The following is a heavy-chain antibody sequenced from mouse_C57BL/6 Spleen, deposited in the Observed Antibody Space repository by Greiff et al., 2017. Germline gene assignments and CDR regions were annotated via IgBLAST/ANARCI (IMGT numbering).Heavy chain of an antibody. J-gene: IGHJ2*01. CDR2: IWWDDDK. Sequence: QVTLKESGPGILQPSQTLSLTCSFSGFSLSTFGMGVGWIRQPSGKGLEWLAHIWWDDDKYYNPALKSRLTISKDTSKNQVFLKIANVDTADTATYYCARIHYYGSSQSLYYFDYWGQGTTLTVSS. D-gene: IGHD1-1*01. V-gene: IGHV8-8*01. CDR1: GFSLSTFGMG. CDR3: ARIHYYGSSQSLYYFDY.